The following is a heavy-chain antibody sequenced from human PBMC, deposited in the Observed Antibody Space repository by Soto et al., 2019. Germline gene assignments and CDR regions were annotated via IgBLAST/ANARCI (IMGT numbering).Heavy chain of an antibody. D-gene: IGHD3-16*02. CDR1: GGSFSGYY. CDR2: INHSGST. J-gene: IGHJ4*02. V-gene: IGHV4-34*01. Sequence: SETLSLTCAVYGGSFSGYYWSWIRQPPGKGLEWIGEINHSGSTNYNPSLKSRVTISVDTSKNQFSLKLSSVTAADTAVYYCAGMITFGGIIVTYIDYWGQGTLVTVSS. CDR3: AGMITFGGIIVTYIDY.